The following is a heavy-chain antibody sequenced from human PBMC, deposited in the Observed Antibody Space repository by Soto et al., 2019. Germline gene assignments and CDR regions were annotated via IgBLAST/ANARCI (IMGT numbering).Heavy chain of an antibody. CDR1: GFTFSSYA. V-gene: IGHV3-48*01. CDR2: ISSSSSTI. CDR3: ARDRCSGGSCYIDY. J-gene: IGHJ4*03. Sequence: GGSLRLSCAASGFTFSSYAMSWVRQAPGKGLEWVSYISSSSSTIYYADSVKGRFTISRDNAKNTLYLQMNSLRAEDTAVYYCARDRCSGGSCYIDYWGQGTLVTVSS. D-gene: IGHD2-15*01.